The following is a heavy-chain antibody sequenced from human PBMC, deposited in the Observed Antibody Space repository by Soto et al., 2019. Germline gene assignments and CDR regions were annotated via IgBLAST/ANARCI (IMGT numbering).Heavy chain of an antibody. CDR3: ARELQWLSQGYFQD. J-gene: IGHJ1*01. D-gene: IGHD6-19*01. CDR2: IIPIFGTA. V-gene: IGHV1-69*13. Sequence: SVKVSCKASGGTFSSYAISWVRQAPGQGLEWMGGIIPIFGTANYAQKFQGRVTITADESTSTAYMELRSLRSEDTAVYYCARELQWLSQGYFQDWGQGTLVTVSS. CDR1: GGTFSSYA.